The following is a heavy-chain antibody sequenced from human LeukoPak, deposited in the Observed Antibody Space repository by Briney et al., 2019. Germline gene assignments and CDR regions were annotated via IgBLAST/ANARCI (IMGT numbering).Heavy chain of an antibody. Sequence: SVKVSCKASGGTFSSYAISWVRQAPGQGLEWMGRIIPIFGTANYAQKFQGRVTITTDESTSTAYMELRSLRSEDTAVYYCAITGGDFWSGYYYIDYWGQGTLVTVSS. CDR2: IIPIFGTA. CDR1: GGTFSSYA. D-gene: IGHD3-3*01. CDR3: AITGGDFWSGYYYIDY. V-gene: IGHV1-69*05. J-gene: IGHJ4*02.